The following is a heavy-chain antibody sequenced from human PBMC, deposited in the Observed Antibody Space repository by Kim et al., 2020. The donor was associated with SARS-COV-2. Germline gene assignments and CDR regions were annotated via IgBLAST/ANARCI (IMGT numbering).Heavy chain of an antibody. V-gene: IGHV1-2*02. CDR1: GYTFTGYY. CDR3: ARYDFWSTHVRDY. D-gene: IGHD3-3*01. Sequence: ASVKVSCKASGYTFTGYYMHWVRQAPGQGLEWMGWINPNSGGTNYAQKFQGRVTMTRDTSISTAYMELSRLRSDDTAVYYCARYDFWSTHVRDYWGQGTLVTVSS. J-gene: IGHJ4*02. CDR2: INPNSGGT.